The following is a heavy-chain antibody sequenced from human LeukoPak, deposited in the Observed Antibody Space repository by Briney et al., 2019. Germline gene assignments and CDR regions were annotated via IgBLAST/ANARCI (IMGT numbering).Heavy chain of an antibody. Sequence: NPGGSLRLSCAASGCTFSSYSMNWVRQAPGKGLEWVSSISSSSSYIYYADSVKGRFTISRDNAKNSLYLQMNSLRAEDTAVYYCARAAGYGGNSFSAAFDIWGQGTMVTVSS. D-gene: IGHD4-23*01. J-gene: IGHJ3*02. CDR2: ISSSSSYI. V-gene: IGHV3-21*01. CDR1: GCTFSSYS. CDR3: ARAAGYGGNSFSAAFDI.